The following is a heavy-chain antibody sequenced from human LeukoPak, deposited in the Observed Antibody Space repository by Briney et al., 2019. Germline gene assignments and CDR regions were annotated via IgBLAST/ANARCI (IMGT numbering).Heavy chain of an antibody. J-gene: IGHJ6*02. CDR2: IYPGDSNT. V-gene: IGHV5-51*01. CDR1: GYSFTSYW. Sequence: KHGESLKISCKGSGYSFTSYWIGWVRQMPGKGLEWMGIIYPGDSNTRYSPSFHGQVTISADKSISTAYLQWSSLKASDTAIYYRARLGDCTSTSGSSPSYYYYYGMEVWGQGTTVTVSS. CDR3: ARLGDCTSTSGSSPSYYYYYGMEV. D-gene: IGHD2-2*01.